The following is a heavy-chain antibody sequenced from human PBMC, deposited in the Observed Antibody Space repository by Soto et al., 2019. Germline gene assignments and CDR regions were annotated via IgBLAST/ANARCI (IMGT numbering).Heavy chain of an antibody. CDR3: ATPPVPKIYWYFDL. Sequence: PGGSLRLSCAASGFIFSSYWMHWVRQAPGKGLVCVSRINSDGSTSNYADSVKGRFTISRDNAKNTLYLQMNSLRDEDTAVYYCATPPVPKIYWYFDLWGRGTLVTVSS. J-gene: IGHJ2*01. V-gene: IGHV3-74*01. D-gene: IGHD6-6*01. CDR2: INSDGSTS. CDR1: GFIFSSYW.